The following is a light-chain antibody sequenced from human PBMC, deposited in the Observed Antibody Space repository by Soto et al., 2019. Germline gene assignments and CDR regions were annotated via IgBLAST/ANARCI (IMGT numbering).Light chain of an antibody. Sequence: EIVLTQSPGTLSLSPGERATLSCRASQTVSSTYLAWYQQKPGQAPRLLIYGASSGATGIPDRFSGTVSGTDFTLTISRLEPEDFAVYYCQQYGSSPITFGQGTRLEIK. CDR1: QTVSSTY. CDR2: GAS. CDR3: QQYGSSPIT. J-gene: IGKJ5*01. V-gene: IGKV3-20*01.